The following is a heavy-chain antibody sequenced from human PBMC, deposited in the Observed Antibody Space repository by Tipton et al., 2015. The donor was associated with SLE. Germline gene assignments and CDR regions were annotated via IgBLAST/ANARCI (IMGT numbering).Heavy chain of an antibody. J-gene: IGHJ4*02. Sequence: TLSLTCAVYGGSFSGYYWSWIRQPPGKGLEWIGEINHSGSTNYNPSLKSRVTISVDTSKNQFSLKLSSVTAADTAVYYCARGGFLSIAASRRGYYFDYWGQGTLVTVSS. D-gene: IGHD6-6*01. CDR3: ARGGFLSIAASRRGYYFDY. CDR2: INHSGST. V-gene: IGHV4-34*01. CDR1: GGSFSGYY.